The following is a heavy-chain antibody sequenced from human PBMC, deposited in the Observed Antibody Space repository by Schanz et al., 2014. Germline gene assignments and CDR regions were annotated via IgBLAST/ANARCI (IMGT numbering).Heavy chain of an antibody. CDR3: ARAGYCTSVSCSLFVSDY. V-gene: IGHV3-53*01. D-gene: IGHD2-2*03. Sequence: VQLVESGGGLIQPGGSLRLSCAASGFGFSSYSMTWVRQAPGKGLEWVSFVHPGGSTYYPDSVKGRFTISRDSSKNTLYPQMNSLRAEDTAVYYCARAGYCTSVSCSLFVSDYWGQGTLVTVSS. J-gene: IGHJ4*02. CDR2: VHPGGST. CDR1: GFGFSSYS.